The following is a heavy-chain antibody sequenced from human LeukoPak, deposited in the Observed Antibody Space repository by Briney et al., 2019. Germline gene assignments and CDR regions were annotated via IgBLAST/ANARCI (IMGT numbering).Heavy chain of an antibody. V-gene: IGHV4-59*08. Sequence: SETLSLTCTVSGGSIRSYYWSWVRQPPGKGLEWIGYIYYSGSTNYNPSLKSRVTISIYTSKHQFSLKLSSVTAADTAVYYCARHFVIGGSDSNAFDIWGQGTMVTVSS. CDR2: IYYSGST. D-gene: IGHD3-10*01. J-gene: IGHJ3*02. CDR3: ARHFVIGGSDSNAFDI. CDR1: GGSIRSYY.